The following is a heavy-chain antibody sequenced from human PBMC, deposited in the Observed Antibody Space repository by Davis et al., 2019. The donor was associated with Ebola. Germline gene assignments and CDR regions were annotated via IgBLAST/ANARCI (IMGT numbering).Heavy chain of an antibody. D-gene: IGHD3-10*01. CDR3: AYRSGGGP. V-gene: IGHV4-59*01. CDR2: IYYSGST. CDR1: GGSISSSY. Sequence: MPSETLSLTCTVSGGSISSSYWSWIRQPPGEGPEWIGNIYYSGSTNYNPSLKSRVTLSQDTSKNQFSLKMNSVTAADTAVYYCAYRSGGGPWGQGILVTVSS. J-gene: IGHJ5*02.